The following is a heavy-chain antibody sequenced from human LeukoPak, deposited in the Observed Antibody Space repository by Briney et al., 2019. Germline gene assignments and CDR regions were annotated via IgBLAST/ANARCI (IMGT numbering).Heavy chain of an antibody. CDR2: INPNTGGT. D-gene: IGHD3-9*01. Sequence: GASVRVSCKASGYTSTGYFMHWVRQAPGQGLDWMGWINPNTGGTKYAQKFQGRVTMTRDTSIGTAYMELSTVTSDDTAVYFCARVHATGYFSLDLGYWGQGTLVTVSS. CDR1: GYTSTGYF. V-gene: IGHV1-2*02. CDR3: ARVHATGYFSLDLGY. J-gene: IGHJ4*02.